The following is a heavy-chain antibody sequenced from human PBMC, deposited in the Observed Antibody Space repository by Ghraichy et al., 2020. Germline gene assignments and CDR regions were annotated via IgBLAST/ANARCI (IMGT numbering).Heavy chain of an antibody. CDR3: ASDAPVSSSWSYNWFDP. Sequence: GGSLRLSCAASGFTFSSYSMNWVRQAPGKGLEWVSSISSSSSYIYYADSVKGRFTISRDNAKNSLYLQMNSLRAEDTAVYYCASDAPVSSSWSYNWFDPWGQGTLVTVSS. V-gene: IGHV3-21*01. CDR2: ISSSSSYI. J-gene: IGHJ5*02. D-gene: IGHD6-13*01. CDR1: GFTFSSYS.